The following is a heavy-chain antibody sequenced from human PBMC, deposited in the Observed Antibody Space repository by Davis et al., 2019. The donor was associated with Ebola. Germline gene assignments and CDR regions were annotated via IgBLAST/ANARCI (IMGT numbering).Heavy chain of an antibody. CDR3: ARVGLPRPWGGFDY. Sequence: ASVKVSCKASGYTFTSYGISWVRQAPGQRLEWMGWINAGNGNTKYSQKFQGRVTITRDTSISTAYMELSRLRSDDTAVYYCARVGLPRPWGGFDYWGQGTLVTVSS. CDR2: INAGNGNT. J-gene: IGHJ4*02. CDR1: GYTFTSYG. D-gene: IGHD7-27*01. V-gene: IGHV1-18*01.